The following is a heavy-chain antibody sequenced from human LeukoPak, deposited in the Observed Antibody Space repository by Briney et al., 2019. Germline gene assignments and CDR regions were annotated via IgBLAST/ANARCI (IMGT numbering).Heavy chain of an antibody. CDR1: GGSISSGDYY. CDR2: IYYSGST. Sequence: SSETLSLTCTVSGGSISSGDYYWSWIRQPPGKGLEWIGYIYYSGSTYYNPSLKSRVTISVYTSKNQFSLKLSSVPAADTAVYYCARAHEVVPAAILGKENWFDPWGQGTLVTVSS. CDR3: ARAHEVVPAAILGKENWFDP. J-gene: IGHJ5*02. V-gene: IGHV4-30-4*01. D-gene: IGHD2-2*01.